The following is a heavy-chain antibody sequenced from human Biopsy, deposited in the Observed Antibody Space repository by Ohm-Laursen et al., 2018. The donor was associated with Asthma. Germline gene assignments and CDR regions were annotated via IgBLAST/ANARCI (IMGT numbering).Heavy chain of an antibody. J-gene: IGHJ4*02. D-gene: IGHD3-22*01. Sequence: GTLSLTCTVSGGSITSSSYYWGWIRQPPGKGMEWIGSMYHSGSPYYHPSLKSRATISVDPSKTQLSLKMSSVTAADTAVYFCVRHQYSSSWSTFDYWGQGALVTVSS. CDR1: GGSITSSSYY. CDR3: VRHQYSSSWSTFDY. V-gene: IGHV4-39*01. CDR2: MYHSGSP.